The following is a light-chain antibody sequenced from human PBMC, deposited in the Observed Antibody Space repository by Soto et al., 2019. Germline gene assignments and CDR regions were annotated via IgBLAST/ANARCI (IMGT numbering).Light chain of an antibody. V-gene: IGLV2-8*01. CDR1: SSDVGGYNY. J-gene: IGLJ2*01. Sequence: QSALTQPPSASGSPGLSVTISCTGTSSDVGGYNYVSWYQQHPGKAPKLMIYEVNKRPSGVPDRFSGSKSGNTASLTVSGLLAEDEADYYCSSYAGSDRMVFGGGTKLTVL. CDR2: EVN. CDR3: SSYAGSDRMV.